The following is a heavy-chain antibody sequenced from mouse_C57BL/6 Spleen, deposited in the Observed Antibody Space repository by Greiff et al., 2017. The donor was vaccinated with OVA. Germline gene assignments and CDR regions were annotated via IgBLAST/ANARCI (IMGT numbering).Heavy chain of an antibody. CDR1: GYTFTSYW. CDR3: ARGDYGSSPLNFDV. D-gene: IGHD1-1*01. CDR2: IDPSDSET. Sequence: QVQLQQSGAELVRPGSSVKLSCKASGYTFTSYWMHWVKQRPIQGLEWIGNIDPSDSETHYNQKFKDKATLTVDKSSSTAYMQLSSLTSEDSAVYYCARGDYGSSPLNFDVWGTGTTVTVSS. V-gene: IGHV1-52*01. J-gene: IGHJ1*03.